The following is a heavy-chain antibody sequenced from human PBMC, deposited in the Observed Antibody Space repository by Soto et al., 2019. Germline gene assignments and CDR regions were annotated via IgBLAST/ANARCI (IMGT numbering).Heavy chain of an antibody. Sequence: GGSLRLSCAASGFTFSSYGMHWVRQAPGKALEWVAVIWYDGSNKYYADSVKGRFTISRDNSKNTLYLQMNSLRAEDTAVYYCARDTQQLDAFDIWGQGTMVTVSS. CDR1: GFTFSSYG. J-gene: IGHJ3*02. CDR2: IWYDGSNK. D-gene: IGHD6-13*01. CDR3: ARDTQQLDAFDI. V-gene: IGHV3-33*01.